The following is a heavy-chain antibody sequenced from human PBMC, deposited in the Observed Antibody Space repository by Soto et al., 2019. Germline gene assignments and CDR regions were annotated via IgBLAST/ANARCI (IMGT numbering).Heavy chain of an antibody. J-gene: IGHJ5*02. CDR1: GGTFSSYA. Sequence: QVQLVQSGAEVKKPGSSVKVSCKASGGTFSSYAISWVRQAPGQGLEWMGGILPIFGTANYAQKFQGRVTITADDTTSTAYMELSSPGSEDTAVYYCARVGDFGSSSTKQDNWSDPWGRGTLVTVS. V-gene: IGHV1-69*12. CDR3: ARVGDFGSSSTKQDNWSDP. D-gene: IGHD3-3*01. CDR2: ILPIFGTA.